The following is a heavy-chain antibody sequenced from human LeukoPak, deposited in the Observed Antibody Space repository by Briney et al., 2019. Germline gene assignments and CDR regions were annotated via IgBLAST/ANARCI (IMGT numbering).Heavy chain of an antibody. CDR3: AKVMGARMIVVGIDV. D-gene: IGHD3-22*01. V-gene: IGHV3-23*01. CDR1: GFTVSSNY. CDR2: ISGSGGST. Sequence: PGGSLRLFCAASGFTVSSNYMSWVRQAPGKGLEWVSAISGSGGSTYYADSVKGRFTISRDNSKNTLYLQMNSLRAEDTAVYYCAKVMGARMIVVGIDVWGQGTTVTVSS. J-gene: IGHJ6*02.